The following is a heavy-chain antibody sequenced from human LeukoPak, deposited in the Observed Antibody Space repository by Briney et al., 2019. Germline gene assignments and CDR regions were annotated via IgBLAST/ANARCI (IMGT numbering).Heavy chain of an antibody. V-gene: IGHV3-21*01. CDR2: ISSSSSYI. CDR3: AREEWLKGDAFDI. D-gene: IGHD3-3*01. J-gene: IGHJ3*02. CDR1: GFTFGSYA. Sequence: GGSLRLSCAASGFTFGSYAMTWVRQAPGKGLEWVSSISSSSSYIYYADSVKGRFTISRDNAKNSLYLQMNSLRAEDTAVYYCAREEWLKGDAFDIWGQGTMVTVSS.